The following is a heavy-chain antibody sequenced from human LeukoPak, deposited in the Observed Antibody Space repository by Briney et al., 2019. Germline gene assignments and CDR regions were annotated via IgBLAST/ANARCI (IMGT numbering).Heavy chain of an antibody. CDR1: GYTFTTYP. CDR2: INTGNDNT. CDR3: ARDRDYSRTNFDY. J-gene: IGHJ4*02. Sequence: ASVKVSCKASGYTFTTYPMYWVRQAPGQRLEWMGWINTGNDNTKYSQKFQDRITITRDTSASTAYMELSSLRSEDTAVYYCARDRDYSRTNFDYWGQGTLVTVSS. V-gene: IGHV1-3*04. D-gene: IGHD4-17*01.